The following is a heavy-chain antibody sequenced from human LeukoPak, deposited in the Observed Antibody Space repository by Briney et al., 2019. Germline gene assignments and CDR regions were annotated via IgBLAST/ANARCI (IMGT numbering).Heavy chain of an antibody. CDR1: GGSFSGYY. V-gene: IGHV4-34*01. CDR2: INHSGST. CDR3: ARVEYSGSYAADY. J-gene: IGHJ4*02. Sequence: SETLSLTCAVYGGSFSGYYWSWIRQPPGKGLEWIGEINHSGSTNYNPSLKSRVTISVDTSKNQFSLKLSSVTAADTAVYYCARVEYSGSYAADYWGQGTLVTVSS. D-gene: IGHD1-26*01.